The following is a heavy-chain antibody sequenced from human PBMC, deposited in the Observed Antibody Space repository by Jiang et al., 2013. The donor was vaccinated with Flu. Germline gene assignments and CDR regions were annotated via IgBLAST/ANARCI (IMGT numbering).Heavy chain of an antibody. J-gene: IGHJ6*02. V-gene: IGHV1-69*01. Sequence: IPIFGTANYAQKFQGRVTITADESTSTAYMELSSLRSEDTAVYYCARVSWGDYYGMDVWGQGTTVTVSS. CDR2: IPIFGTA. CDR3: ARVSWGDYYGMDV. D-gene: IGHD3-16*01.